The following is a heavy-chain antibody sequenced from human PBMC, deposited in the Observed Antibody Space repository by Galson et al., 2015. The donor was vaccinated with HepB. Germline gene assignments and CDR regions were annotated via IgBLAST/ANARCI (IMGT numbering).Heavy chain of an antibody. J-gene: IGHJ6*03. Sequence: SLRLSCAASGFTFSSYAMHWVRQAPGKGLEWVAVISYDGSNKYYADSVKGRFTISRDNSKNTLYLQMNSLRAEDTAVYYCAKEVGSGYPYYYYYYMDVWGKGTTVTVSS. CDR1: GFTFSSYA. V-gene: IGHV3-30-3*01. CDR3: AKEVGSGYPYYYYYYMDV. D-gene: IGHD5-12*01. CDR2: ISYDGSNK.